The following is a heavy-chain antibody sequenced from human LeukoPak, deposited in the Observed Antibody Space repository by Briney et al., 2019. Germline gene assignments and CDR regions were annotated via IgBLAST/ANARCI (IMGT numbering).Heavy chain of an antibody. CDR2: ISSSGSTI. CDR1: GFTFSDYY. J-gene: IGHJ6*02. Sequence: PGGSLRLSCAASGFTFSDYYMSWIRQAPGKGLEWVSYISSSGSTIYYADSVKGRFTISRDNAKNSLYLQMNSLRAEDTAVYYCARWYEAAAGTNPFYYYYGMDVWGQGTTVTVSS. D-gene: IGHD6-13*01. V-gene: IGHV3-11*01. CDR3: ARWYEAAAGTNPFYYYYGMDV.